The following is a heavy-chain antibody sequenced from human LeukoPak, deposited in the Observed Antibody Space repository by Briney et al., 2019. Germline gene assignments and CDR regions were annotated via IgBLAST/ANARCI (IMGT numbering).Heavy chain of an antibody. CDR1: GFTFSDYY. CDR3: ARDPQLLWFGELSFV. Sequence: GRSLRLSCAASGFTFSDYYMSWIRQAPGKGLEWVSYISSSGSTIYYADSVKGRFTISRDNAKNSLYLQMNSLRAEDTAVYYCARDPQLLWFGELSFVWGQGTLVTVSS. V-gene: IGHV3-11*01. J-gene: IGHJ4*02. D-gene: IGHD3-10*01. CDR2: ISSSGSTI.